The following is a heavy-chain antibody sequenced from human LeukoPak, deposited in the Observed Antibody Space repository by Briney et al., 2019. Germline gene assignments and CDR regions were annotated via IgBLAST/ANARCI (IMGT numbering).Heavy chain of an antibody. CDR3: ARQAGSRDGYSLGDY. CDR2: ISSSGSTI. CDR1: GFTFSDYY. D-gene: IGHD5-24*01. Sequence: GGSLRLSCAASGFTFSDYYMSWLRQAPGKGLEGVSYISSSGSTIYYADSVKGRFTISRDNAKNSLYLQMNSLRAEDTAVYYCARQAGSRDGYSLGDYWGQGTLVTVSS. J-gene: IGHJ4*02. V-gene: IGHV3-11*01.